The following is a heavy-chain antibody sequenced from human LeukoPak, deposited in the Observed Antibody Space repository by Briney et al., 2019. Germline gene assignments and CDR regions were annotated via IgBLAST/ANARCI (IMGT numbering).Heavy chain of an antibody. D-gene: IGHD6-13*01. V-gene: IGHV4-61*02. CDR2: IYTSGST. CDR3: ARGSSWYGDYFDY. Sequence: SETLSLTCTVSGGSISSGSYYWSWIRQPAGKGLEWIGRIYTSGSTKYNPSLKSRVTISVDTSKNQFSLKLSSVTAADTAVYYCARGSSWYGDYFDYWGQGTLVTVSS. J-gene: IGHJ4*02. CDR1: GGSISSGSYY.